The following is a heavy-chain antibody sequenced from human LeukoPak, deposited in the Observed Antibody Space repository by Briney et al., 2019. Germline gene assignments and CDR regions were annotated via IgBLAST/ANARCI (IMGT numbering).Heavy chain of an antibody. Sequence: GGSLRLSCAASGFTFSSYSMNWVRQAPGKGLEWVSAISGSGGSTYYADSVKGRFTISRDNSKNTLYLQMNSLRAEDTAVYYCAKDPITYDFWSGPYDYWGQGTLVTVSS. J-gene: IGHJ4*02. CDR1: GFTFSSYS. D-gene: IGHD3-3*01. V-gene: IGHV3-23*01. CDR2: ISGSGGST. CDR3: AKDPITYDFWSGPYDY.